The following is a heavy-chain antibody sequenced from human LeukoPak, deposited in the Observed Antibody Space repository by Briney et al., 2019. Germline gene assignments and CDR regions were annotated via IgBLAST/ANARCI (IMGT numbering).Heavy chain of an antibody. Sequence: PSETLSLTCSVSGGSISSSSYYWGWIRQPPGKGLERIESIYYSGSTYYNPSLNTRVTISVDTSKNQFSLKLSSVTAADTAVYYCASPPSAMVLYFYYWGQGTLFTVSS. J-gene: IGHJ4*02. CDR2: IYYSGST. D-gene: IGHD5-18*01. CDR3: ASPPSAMVLYFYY. CDR1: GGSISSSSYY. V-gene: IGHV4-39*07.